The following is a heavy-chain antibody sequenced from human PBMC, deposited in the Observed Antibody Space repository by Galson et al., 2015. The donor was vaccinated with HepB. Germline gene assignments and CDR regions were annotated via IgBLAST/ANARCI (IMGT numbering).Heavy chain of an antibody. CDR3: ARNNKFRIAAAGTGGYYYYYMDV. CDR2: ISSSSSYI. V-gene: IGHV3-21*01. D-gene: IGHD6-13*01. CDR1: GFTFSSYS. Sequence: SLRLSCAASGFTFSSYSMNWVRQAPGKGLEWVSSISSSSSYIYYADSVKGRFTISRDNAKNSLYLQMNSLRAEDTAVYYCARNNKFRIAAAGTGGYYYYYMDVWGKGTTVTVSS. J-gene: IGHJ6*03.